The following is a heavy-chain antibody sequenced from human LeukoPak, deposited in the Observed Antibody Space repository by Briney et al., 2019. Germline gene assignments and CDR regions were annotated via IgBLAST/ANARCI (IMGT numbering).Heavy chain of an antibody. CDR3: ARRGCSSTSCSDY. D-gene: IGHD2-2*01. CDR1: GYSISSGYY. CDR2: IYHSGST. V-gene: IGHV4-38-2*01. Sequence: SETLSLTCAVSGYSISSGYYWGWIRQPPGNGLEWIGSIYHSGSTYYNPSLKSRVTISVDTSKNQFSLKRSSVTVADTAVYYCARRGCSSTSCSDYWDQGTLVTVSS. J-gene: IGHJ4*02.